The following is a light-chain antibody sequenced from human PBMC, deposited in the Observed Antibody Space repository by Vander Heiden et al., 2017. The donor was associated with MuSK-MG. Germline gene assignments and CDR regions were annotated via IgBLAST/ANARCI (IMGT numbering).Light chain of an antibody. CDR2: WAS. CDR1: QSVLYSSNNKNF. Sequence: DIVMTQSPDSLAVSLGERATINCKSSQSVLYSSNNKNFLAWYQQKPGQPPKLLIYWASTRDAGVPDRFSGSGYGKDFTLTISSRQEEDVAVYYCQQNYSTLTRTFGQGTKVEIK. CDR3: QQNYSTLTRT. V-gene: IGKV4-1*01. J-gene: IGKJ1*01.